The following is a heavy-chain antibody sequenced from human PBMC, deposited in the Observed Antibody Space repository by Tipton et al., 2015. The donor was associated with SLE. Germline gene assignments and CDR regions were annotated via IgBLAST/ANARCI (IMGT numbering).Heavy chain of an antibody. CDR3: ARGRGGVFNWFDP. Sequence: TLSLTCTVSGGSISSYYWSWIRQPPGKGLEWIGEINHSGSTNYNPSLKSRVTISVDTSKNQFSLKLSSVTAADTAVYYCARGRGGVFNWFDPWGQGTLVTVSS. CDR1: GGSISSYY. CDR2: INHSGST. V-gene: IGHV4-34*01. D-gene: IGHD2-21*01. J-gene: IGHJ5*02.